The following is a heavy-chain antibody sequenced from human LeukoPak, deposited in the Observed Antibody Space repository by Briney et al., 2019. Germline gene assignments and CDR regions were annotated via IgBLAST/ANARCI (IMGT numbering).Heavy chain of an antibody. D-gene: IGHD3-22*01. CDR1: GYTFTGYY. Sequence: ASVKVSCKASGYTFTGYYMHWVRQAPGQGLEWMGWINPNSGGTNYAQKFQGRVTMTRDTSISTAYMELSRLRSDDTAVYYCARDRSPRHYYDTSDYHGAAEYWGQGTLVTVSS. CDR2: INPNSGGT. CDR3: ARDRSPRHYYDTSDYHGAAEY. V-gene: IGHV1-2*02. J-gene: IGHJ4*02.